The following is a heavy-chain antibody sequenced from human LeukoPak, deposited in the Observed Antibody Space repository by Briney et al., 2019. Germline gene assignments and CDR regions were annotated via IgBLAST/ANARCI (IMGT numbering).Heavy chain of an antibody. CDR2: IYYSGST. CDR1: GGSISSYY. Sequence: PSETPSLTCTVSGGSISSYYWSWIRQPPGKGLEWIGYIYYSGSTNYNPSLKSRVTISVDTSKNQFSLKLSSVTAADTAVYYCARSSVWFGAYYYMDVWGKGTTVTVSS. D-gene: IGHD3-10*01. J-gene: IGHJ6*03. CDR3: ARSSVWFGAYYYMDV. V-gene: IGHV4-59*01.